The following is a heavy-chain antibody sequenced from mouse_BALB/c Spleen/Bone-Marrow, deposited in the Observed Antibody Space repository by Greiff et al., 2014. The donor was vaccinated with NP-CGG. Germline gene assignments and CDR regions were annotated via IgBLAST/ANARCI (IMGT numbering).Heavy chain of an antibody. J-gene: IGHJ1*01. CDR1: GFTFTDYY. D-gene: IGHD2-1*01. V-gene: IGHV7-3*02. CDR2: IRNKANGYTT. CDR3: ARDKNYGSYWYFDV. Sequence: EVKLMESGGGLVQPGGSLRLSCATSGFTFTDYYMSWVRQPPGKALEWLGFIRNKANGYTTEYSASVKGRFTISRDNSQSILYLQMNTLGAEDSATYYCARDKNYGSYWYFDVWGAGTTVTVSS.